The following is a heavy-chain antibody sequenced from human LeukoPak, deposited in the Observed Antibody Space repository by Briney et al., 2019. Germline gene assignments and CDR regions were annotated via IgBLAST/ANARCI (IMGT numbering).Heavy chain of an antibody. J-gene: IGHJ5*02. V-gene: IGHV1-18*01. CDR2: ISANNGTT. CDR3: ARDQLAEDWFDP. D-gene: IGHD6-13*01. CDR1: GYTFTSYG. Sequence: ASVKVSCKASGYTFTSYGISWVRQAPGQGLEWMGWISANNGTTNYAQKLQGRVTMTTDTSTSTAYMELSSLRSDDTAVYYCARDQLAEDWFDPWGQGTLVTASS.